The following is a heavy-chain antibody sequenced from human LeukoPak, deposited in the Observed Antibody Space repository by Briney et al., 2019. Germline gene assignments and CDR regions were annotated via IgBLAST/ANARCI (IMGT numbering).Heavy chain of an antibody. CDR2: ISGSGEAT. J-gene: IGHJ4*02. CDR1: GFTFSSYG. V-gene: IGHV3-23*01. CDR3: AKTNGYFDQ. D-gene: IGHD2-8*01. Sequence: GESLRLSCAASGFTFSSYGRTWLRQTPAKGLEWVSAISGSGEATYYSDSVKGRFTISRDNSKNTLFLQMNSLRVEDAAMYYCAKTNGYFDQWGQGTLVAVSS.